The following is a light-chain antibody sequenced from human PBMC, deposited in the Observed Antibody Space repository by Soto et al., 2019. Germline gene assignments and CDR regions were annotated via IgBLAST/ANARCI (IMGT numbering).Light chain of an antibody. CDR3: ENWDSNTWV. CDR2: LEGSGSY. J-gene: IGLJ3*02. V-gene: IGLV4-60*03. Sequence: QSVLPQSSSASASLGSSVKLTCTLSSGHSSYIIAWHQQQPGKAPRYLMKLEGSGSYNKGSGVPDRFSGSSSGAARYLTISSLQSEDEADYYCENWDSNTWVFGGGTKLTVL. CDR1: SGHSSYI.